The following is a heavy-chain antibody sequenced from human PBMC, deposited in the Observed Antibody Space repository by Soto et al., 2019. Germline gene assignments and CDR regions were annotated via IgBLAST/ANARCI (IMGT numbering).Heavy chain of an antibody. Sequence: SETLSLTCTVSGGSISSYYWSWIRQPPGKGLEWIGYIYYSGSTNYNPSLKSRVTISVDTSKNQFSLKLSSVTAADTAVYYCSTKNITAPTIFDYWGQGTLVTVSS. CDR3: STKNITAPTIFDY. CDR2: IYYSGST. D-gene: IGHD1-7*01. J-gene: IGHJ4*02. V-gene: IGHV4-59*01. CDR1: GGSISSYY.